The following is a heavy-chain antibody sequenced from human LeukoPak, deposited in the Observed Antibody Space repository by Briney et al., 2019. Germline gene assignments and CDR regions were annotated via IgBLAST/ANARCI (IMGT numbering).Heavy chain of an antibody. CDR3: ARDGGEMATMFGYFDL. J-gene: IGHJ2*01. CDR2: IWYDGSNK. D-gene: IGHD5-24*01. V-gene: IGHV3-33*08. CDR1: RFTFSSYG. Sequence: GGSLRLSCAASRFTFSSYGMHWVRQAPGKGLEWVAVIWYDGSNKYYADSVKGRFTISRDNSKNTLYLQMNSLRAEDTAVYYCARDGGEMATMFGYFDLWGRGTLVTVSS.